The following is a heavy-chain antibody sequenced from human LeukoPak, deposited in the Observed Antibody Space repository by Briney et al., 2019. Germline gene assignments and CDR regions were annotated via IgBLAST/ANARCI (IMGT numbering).Heavy chain of an antibody. J-gene: IGHJ3*02. V-gene: IGHV4-30-4*01. CDR1: GGSISSSDYY. D-gene: IGHD3-10*02. Sequence: KTSQTLSLTCTVSGGSISSSDYYWSWIRQPPGKGLEWIGYIYYSGSTYYNPSLKSRVTISVDTSKNQFSLKLSSVTAADTAVYYCARGPYYVDAFDIWGQGTMVTVSS. CDR3: ARGPYYVDAFDI. CDR2: IYYSGST.